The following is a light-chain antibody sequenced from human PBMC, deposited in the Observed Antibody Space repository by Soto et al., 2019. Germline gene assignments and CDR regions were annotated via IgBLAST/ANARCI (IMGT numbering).Light chain of an antibody. J-gene: IGKJ1*01. Sequence: ASVGARVTITCRASQSISSWLAWYQQKPGKAPKLLIYDASSLESGVPSRFSGSESGTEFTLTISSLQPDDSATYYCQQYNSHRTFGQGTKVDIK. CDR2: DAS. CDR3: QQYNSHRT. CDR1: QSISSW. V-gene: IGKV1-5*01.